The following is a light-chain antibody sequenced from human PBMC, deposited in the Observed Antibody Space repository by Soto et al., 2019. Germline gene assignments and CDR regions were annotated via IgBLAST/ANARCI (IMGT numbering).Light chain of an antibody. V-gene: IGLV2-14*01. CDR2: DVS. Sequence: QSALTQPASVSGSPGQSLTISCTETSSDVGSYNYVSWYQQHPGKAPKLIIFDVSNRPSGVSIRFSGSKSGNTASLTISGLQAEDEADYYCSSYTKDNTLESFGGGTQLTVL. CDR1: SSDVGSYNY. CDR3: SSYTKDNTLES. J-gene: IGLJ2*01.